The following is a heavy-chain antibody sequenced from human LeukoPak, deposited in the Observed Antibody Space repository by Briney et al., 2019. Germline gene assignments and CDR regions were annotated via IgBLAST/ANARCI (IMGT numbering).Heavy chain of an antibody. D-gene: IGHD6-19*01. CDR2: ISGSGGST. V-gene: IGHV3-23*01. Sequence: PGGSLRLSCAASGFTFSSYAMSWVRQAPGKGLEWVSSISGSGGSTYYADSVKGRFTISRDNSKNTLYLQMNSLRAEDTAVYYCARDDFSSDWYPRRYYYGMDVWGQGTTVTVSS. CDR1: GFTFSSYA. CDR3: ARDDFSSDWYPRRYYYGMDV. J-gene: IGHJ6*02.